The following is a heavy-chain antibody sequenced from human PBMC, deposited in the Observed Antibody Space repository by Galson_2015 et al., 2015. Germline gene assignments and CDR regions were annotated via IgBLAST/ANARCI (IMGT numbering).Heavy chain of an antibody. V-gene: IGHV3-11*06. J-gene: IGHJ4*02. Sequence: SLRLSCAASGFTFSDYYMSWIRQAPGKGLEWVSYISSSSSYTNYADSVKGRFTISRDNAKNSLYLQMNSLRAEDTAVYYCASKALYSSGWCFDYWGQGTLVTVSS. CDR1: GFTFSDYY. CDR2: ISSSSSYT. D-gene: IGHD6-19*01. CDR3: ASKALYSSGWCFDY.